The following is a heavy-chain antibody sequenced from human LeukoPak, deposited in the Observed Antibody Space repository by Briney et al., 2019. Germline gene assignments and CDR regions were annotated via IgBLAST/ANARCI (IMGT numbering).Heavy chain of an antibody. V-gene: IGHV3-23*01. Sequence: GGSLRLSCAASGFTFSSYAMSWVRQAPGKGLEWVSAISGSGGSTYYADSVKGRFTISRDNSKNTLYLQMNSLRAEDTAVYYCANYFGFGETAYDMDVWGQGTTVTVSS. J-gene: IGHJ6*02. CDR3: ANYFGFGETAYDMDV. D-gene: IGHD3-10*01. CDR2: ISGSGGST. CDR1: GFTFSSYA.